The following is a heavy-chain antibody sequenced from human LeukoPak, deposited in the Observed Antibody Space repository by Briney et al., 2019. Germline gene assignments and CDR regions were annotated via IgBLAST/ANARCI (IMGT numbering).Heavy chain of an antibody. CDR2: IKSDGISR. D-gene: IGHD3-22*01. CDR1: GFSFSTSW. CDR3: AKDAFHDSSGYYSPFDC. Sequence: PGGSLRLSCAASGFSFSTSWMHWVRQAPGKGLVWVSRIKSDGISRSYADSVKGRFTISRDNSKNTLYMQMNSLRAEDTAVYYCAKDAFHDSSGYYSPFDCWGQGTLVTVSS. J-gene: IGHJ4*02. V-gene: IGHV3-74*01.